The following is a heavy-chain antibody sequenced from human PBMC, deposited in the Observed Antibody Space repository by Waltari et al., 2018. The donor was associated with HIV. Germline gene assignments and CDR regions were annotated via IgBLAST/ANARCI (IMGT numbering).Heavy chain of an antibody. Sequence: EVQLVESGGGLVQPGGSLRLSCRASGFTFNTLPMRWVRQAPGKGLEWVSVISGSGGTTYYADSVKGRFTVSRDNFKNTVYLQMNSLRAGDTAIYYCAKAVMETTVSSPVDCWGQGALVTVSS. D-gene: IGHD1-1*01. CDR2: ISGSGGTT. CDR3: AKAVMETTVSSPVDC. J-gene: IGHJ4*02. V-gene: IGHV3-23*04. CDR1: GFTFNTLP.